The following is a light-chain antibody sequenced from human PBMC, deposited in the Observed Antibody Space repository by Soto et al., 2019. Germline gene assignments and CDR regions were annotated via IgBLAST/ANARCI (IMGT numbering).Light chain of an antibody. CDR2: GAS. V-gene: IGKV3-15*01. CDR3: QQYNTWPPGT. J-gene: IGKJ1*01. Sequence: EILMTQSPATLSVSPGERATLSCRASQSVSSDLAWYQQRPGQAPRLLIYGASTRATGIPARFSGSGSGTEFTLTISSVQSEDFAVYYCQQYNTWPPGTFGQGTKVEIK. CDR1: QSVSSD.